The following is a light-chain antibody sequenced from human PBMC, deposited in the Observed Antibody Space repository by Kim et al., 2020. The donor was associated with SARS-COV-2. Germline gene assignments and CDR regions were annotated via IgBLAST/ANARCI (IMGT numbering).Light chain of an antibody. CDR2: AAS. V-gene: IGKV1-16*02. CDR1: QDIKNN. CDR3: QQYQSYPVT. Sequence: ASVGDRVTMTCRASQDIKNNLVWFQQKPGKVPRSLIYAASSLQSGVPSKCSGSGSGTDFTLTISSLQPEDFATYYCQQYQSYPVTFGQGTRLEIK. J-gene: IGKJ5*01.